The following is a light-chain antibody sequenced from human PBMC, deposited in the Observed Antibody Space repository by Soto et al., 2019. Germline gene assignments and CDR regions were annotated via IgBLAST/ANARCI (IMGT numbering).Light chain of an antibody. CDR1: SSDVGACKY. J-gene: IGLJ1*01. Sequence: QSVLTQPASVSVSPGQSVTISCTGTSSDVGACKYVSWYQKHPGKAPKLMIYGVSNRPSGVSNRFSGSKSGNTAFLTISVLQPEDEADYYCSSFTGPTTLDVFGTGTKLTVL. CDR2: GVS. V-gene: IGLV2-14*03. CDR3: SSFTGPTTLDV.